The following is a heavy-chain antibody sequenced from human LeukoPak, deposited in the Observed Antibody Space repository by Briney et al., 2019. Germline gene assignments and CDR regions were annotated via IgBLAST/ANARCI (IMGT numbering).Heavy chain of an antibody. V-gene: IGHV3-21*01. CDR2: ISSSSSYI. Sequence: GGSLRLSCAASGFTFSSYWMNWVRQAPGKGLEWVSSISSSSSYIYYADSVKGRFTISRDNAKNSLYLQMNSLRAEDTAVYYCARSVYGDYVPFDYWGQGTLVTVSS. D-gene: IGHD4-17*01. J-gene: IGHJ4*02. CDR3: ARSVYGDYVPFDY. CDR1: GFTFSSYW.